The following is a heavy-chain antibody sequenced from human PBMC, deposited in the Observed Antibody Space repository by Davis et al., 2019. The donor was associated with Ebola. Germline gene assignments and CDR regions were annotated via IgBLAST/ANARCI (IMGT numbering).Heavy chain of an antibody. D-gene: IGHD3-22*01. J-gene: IGHJ6*04. CDR1: GFPFTSYI. CDR2: ISSTSDI. Sequence: GESLKISCAASGFPFTSYILSWVRQAPGKGLEWVSSISSTSDIYYRDSVKGRFTISRDNAKNSLYLQMNSLRAEDTALYYCVKDRSGGLGGYLFGMDVWGKGTTVTVSS. CDR3: VKDRSGGLGGYLFGMDV. V-gene: IGHV3-21*04.